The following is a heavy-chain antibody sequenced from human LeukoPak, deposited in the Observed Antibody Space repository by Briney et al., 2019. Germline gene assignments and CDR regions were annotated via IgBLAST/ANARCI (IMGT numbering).Heavy chain of an antibody. CDR2: IYYSGST. D-gene: IGHD2-2*01. CDR1: GVSISSYY. Sequence: NPSETLSLTCTISGVSISSYYWSWIRQPPGKGLEWIGYIYYSGSTSYNPSLKSRVTISADTSKNQFSLGLSSVTAADTAVYYCARGLGYCSGASCYRYNWFDPWGQGTLVTVSS. J-gene: IGHJ5*02. CDR3: ARGLGYCSGASCYRYNWFDP. V-gene: IGHV4-59*01.